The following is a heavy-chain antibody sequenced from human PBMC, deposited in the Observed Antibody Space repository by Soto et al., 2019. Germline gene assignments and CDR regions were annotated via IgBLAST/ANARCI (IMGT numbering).Heavy chain of an antibody. J-gene: IGHJ3*02. V-gene: IGHV3-11*06. CDR1: GFTFSDYY. Sequence: LSLTCAASGFTFSDYYMSWIRQAPGKGLEWVSYISSSSYTNYADSVKGRFTISRDNAKNSLYLQMNSLRAEDTAVYYCARDQGIAAADIWGQGTMVTVSS. CDR3: ARDQGIAAADI. CDR2: ISSSSYT. D-gene: IGHD6-13*01.